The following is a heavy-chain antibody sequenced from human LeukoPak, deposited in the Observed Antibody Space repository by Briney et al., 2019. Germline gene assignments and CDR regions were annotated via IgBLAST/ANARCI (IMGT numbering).Heavy chain of an antibody. J-gene: IGHJ4*02. CDR1: GFTFSSYA. Sequence: GGSLRLSCAASGFTFSSYAMSWVRQAPGKGLEWVSAISGSGGSTYYADSVKGRFTISRDNSKNTLYLQMNSLRAEDTAVYYCAKDRAGYYYDSSGYYYASEFDYWGQGTLATVSS. CDR3: AKDRAGYYYDSSGYYYASEFDY. V-gene: IGHV3-23*01. D-gene: IGHD3-22*01. CDR2: ISGSGGST.